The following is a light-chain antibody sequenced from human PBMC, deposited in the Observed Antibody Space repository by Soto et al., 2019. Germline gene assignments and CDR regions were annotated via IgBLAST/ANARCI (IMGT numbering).Light chain of an antibody. CDR2: AAS. CDR1: QSISSY. J-gene: IGKJ1*01. Sequence: DIQITQSPSSLSSSVGDRVTITCLSSQSISSYLNWYQQKPGKAPKLLIYAASSLQSGVPPRFSGSGSGTDFTLTISSLQPEDFATYYCQQSYSTPRTFGQGTKVDIK. CDR3: QQSYSTPRT. V-gene: IGKV1-39*01.